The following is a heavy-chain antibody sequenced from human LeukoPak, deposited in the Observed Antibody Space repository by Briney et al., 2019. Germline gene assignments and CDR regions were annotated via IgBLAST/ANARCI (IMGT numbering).Heavy chain of an antibody. CDR3: AKGPVVVVAAPIDY. Sequence: GGSLRLSCAASGFTFSSYAMGWVRQAPGKGLEWVSAISGSGGSTYYADSVKGRFTISRDNSKNTLYLQVNSLRAEDTAVYYCAKGPVVVVAAPIDYWGQGTLVTVSS. D-gene: IGHD2-15*01. V-gene: IGHV3-23*01. J-gene: IGHJ4*02. CDR2: ISGSGGST. CDR1: GFTFSSYA.